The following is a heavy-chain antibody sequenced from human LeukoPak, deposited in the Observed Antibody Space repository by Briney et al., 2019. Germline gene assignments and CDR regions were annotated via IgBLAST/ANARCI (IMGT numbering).Heavy chain of an antibody. CDR2: IDPSDSYT. J-gene: IGHJ6*02. CDR3: ARLSRITMVRGAMDA. Sequence: GESLKISCNGFGYXFTNYWISWVRQMPGKGLGWMGRIDPSDSYTNYSPSFQGHVTMSADKSISTAYLQWSSLKASDTAMYYCARLSRITMVRGAMDAWGQGTPVTVSS. V-gene: IGHV5-10-1*01. CDR1: GYXFTNYW. D-gene: IGHD3-10*01.